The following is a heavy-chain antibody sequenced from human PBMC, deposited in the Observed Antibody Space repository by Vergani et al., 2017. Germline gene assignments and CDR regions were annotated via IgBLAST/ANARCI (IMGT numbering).Heavy chain of an antibody. J-gene: IGHJ4*02. CDR2: IITIFGTA. D-gene: IGHD2-21*01. Sequence: VQLVQSGAEVKKPGSSVKVSCKASGGTFSSYAISWVRQAPGQGLEWMGRIITIFGTANYAQKFQGRVTITADESTSTAYMELSSLRSEDTAVYYCAGAYCGGDCYSPFDYWGQGTLVTVSS. CDR1: GGTFSSYA. V-gene: IGHV1-69*18. CDR3: AGAYCGGDCYSPFDY.